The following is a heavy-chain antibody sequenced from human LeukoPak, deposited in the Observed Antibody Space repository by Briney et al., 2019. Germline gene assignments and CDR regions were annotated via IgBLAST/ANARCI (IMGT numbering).Heavy chain of an antibody. CDR2: IYSGGST. J-gene: IGHJ4*02. CDR3: ARGSDPVGAASFDY. D-gene: IGHD1-26*01. Sequence: GGSLRLSCAASGLTVSSNYMSWVRQAPGKGLEWVSVIYSGGSTYYAGSVKGRFTISRDNSKNTLYLQMNSLRAEDTAVYYCARGSDPVGAASFDYWGQGTLVTVSS. CDR1: GLTVSSNY. V-gene: IGHV3-66*01.